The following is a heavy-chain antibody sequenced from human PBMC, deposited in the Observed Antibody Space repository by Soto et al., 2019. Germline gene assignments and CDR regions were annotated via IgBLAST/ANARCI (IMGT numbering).Heavy chain of an antibody. J-gene: IGHJ4*02. CDR1: GFTFDDYG. V-gene: IGHV3-20*04. D-gene: IGHD6-13*01. CDR2: ITWNGGGT. Sequence: EVQLVESGGGVVRPGGSLRLSCTASGFTFDDYGMNWVRQAPGKGLEWVSGITWNGGGTRYADSVKGRFTISRDNAKNSLYLQMNSLRAEDTALYYCARDHGWDISSCDYWGQGTLVTVSS. CDR3: ARDHGWDISSCDY.